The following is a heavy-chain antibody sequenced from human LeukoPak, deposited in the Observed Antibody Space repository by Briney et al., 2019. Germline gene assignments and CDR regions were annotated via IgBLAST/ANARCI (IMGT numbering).Heavy chain of an antibody. CDR2: INHSGST. J-gene: IGHJ4*02. CDR1: GGSFSGYF. D-gene: IGHD3-22*01. V-gene: IGHV4-34*01. CDR3: ARVGYDSSAQHY. Sequence: SETLSLTCGVYGGSFSGYFWSWVRQPPGKGLEWIGEINHSGSTNYNPSLKSRATISVDKSKNQISLKLSSVTAADTAVYYCARVGYDSSAQHYWGQGTLVTVSS.